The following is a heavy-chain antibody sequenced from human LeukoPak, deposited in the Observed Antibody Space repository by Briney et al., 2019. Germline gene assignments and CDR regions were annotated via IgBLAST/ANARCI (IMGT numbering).Heavy chain of an antibody. CDR1: GFTVSSSY. D-gene: IGHD3-9*01. V-gene: IGHV3-66*01. CDR2: IYSGGST. Sequence: PGGSLRLSCAASGFTVSSSYMSWVRQAPGKGLEWVSVIYSGGSTYYADSVKGRFTISRDNSKNTLYLQMNSLRAEDTAVYYCARLGTPDFDDGAFDIWGQGTMVTVSS. J-gene: IGHJ3*02. CDR3: ARLGTPDFDDGAFDI.